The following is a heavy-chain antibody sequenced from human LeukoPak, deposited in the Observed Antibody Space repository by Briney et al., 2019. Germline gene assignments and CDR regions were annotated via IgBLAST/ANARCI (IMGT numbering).Heavy chain of an antibody. CDR3: ARDGNSPADY. Sequence: PGGSLRLSCAASGFTFSNHWMHWVRQAPGKGLVWVSRITSDGRSTSYADSVKGRFTISRDNAKNTLYLQMNSLRAEDTAVYYCARDGNSPADYWGQGTLVTVSS. D-gene: IGHD2/OR15-2a*01. CDR1: GFTFSNHW. CDR2: ITSDGRST. J-gene: IGHJ4*02. V-gene: IGHV3-74*01.